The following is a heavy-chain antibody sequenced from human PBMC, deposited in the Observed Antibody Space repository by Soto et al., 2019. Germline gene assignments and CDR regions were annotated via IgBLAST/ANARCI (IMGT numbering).Heavy chain of an antibody. CDR3: ARGQWLAFDY. D-gene: IGHD6-19*01. J-gene: IGHJ4*02. Sequence: PSETLSVTCAVSGGSISSTNWWSWVRQPPGKGLEWIGEIYHSGSTNSNPSLKSRVTMSVDKSKNQFSLILNSVTAADTAVYYCARGQWLAFDYWGQGTLVTVS. CDR2: IYHSGST. CDR1: GGSISSTNW. V-gene: IGHV4-4*02.